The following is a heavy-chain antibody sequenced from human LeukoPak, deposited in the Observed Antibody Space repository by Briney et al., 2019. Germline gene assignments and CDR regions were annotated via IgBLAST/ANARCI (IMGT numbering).Heavy chain of an antibody. D-gene: IGHD6-13*01. CDR1: GYTFTSYY. CDR2: INPSGGST. V-gene: IGHV1-46*01. Sequence: GAPVKVSCKASGYTFTSYYMHWVRQAPGQGLEWMGIINPSGGSTSYAQKFQGRVTMTRDTSTSTVYMELSSLRSEDTAVYYCARDLSFLAAAGPLYYFDYWGQGTLVTVSS. J-gene: IGHJ4*02. CDR3: ARDLSFLAAAGPLYYFDY.